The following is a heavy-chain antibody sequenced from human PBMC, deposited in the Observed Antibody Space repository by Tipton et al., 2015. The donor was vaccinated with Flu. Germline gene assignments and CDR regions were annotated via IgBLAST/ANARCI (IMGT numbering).Heavy chain of an antibody. V-gene: IGHV4-61*09. D-gene: IGHD4-11*01. J-gene: IGHJ5*02. CDR3: ARRDYSNYVSEPKNWFDP. Sequence: TLSLTCTVSGGSISSGSYYWSWIRQPAGKGLEWIGHIYTSGSSYYNPSLKSRVTISVDTSKNQFSLNVISVTAADTAVYYCARRDYSNYVSEPKNWFDPWGQGTLVTVSS. CDR1: GGSISSGSYY. CDR2: IYTSGSS.